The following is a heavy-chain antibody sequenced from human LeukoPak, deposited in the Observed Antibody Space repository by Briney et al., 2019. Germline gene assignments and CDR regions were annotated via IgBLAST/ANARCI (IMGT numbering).Heavy chain of an antibody. CDR3: AKAIGYDILTGYPTIDY. V-gene: IGHV3-23*01. Sequence: GGSLRLSCAASGFTFSSYAMSWVRQAPGKGLEWVSAISGSGGSTYYADSVKGRFTISRDNSKNTLYLQMNSLRAEDTAVYYCAKAIGYDILTGYPTIDYWGQGTLVSVSS. CDR2: ISGSGGST. CDR1: GFTFSSYA. D-gene: IGHD3-9*01. J-gene: IGHJ4*02.